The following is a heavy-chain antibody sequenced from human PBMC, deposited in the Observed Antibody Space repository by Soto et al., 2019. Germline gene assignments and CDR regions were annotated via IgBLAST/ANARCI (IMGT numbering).Heavy chain of an antibody. CDR2: ISGYNGNT. V-gene: IGHV1-18*04. D-gene: IGHD2-15*01. J-gene: IGHJ4*02. CDR3: ANRGYCSGGSCFDY. Sequence: QVQLVQSGAEVKNPGASVKVSCKASGYTFTSYGISWGRQAPGQGHEWKGWISGYNGNTKYAQKLQGRVTMTTDTSTSTDYMELRSLRSDDKAVYYGANRGYCSGGSCFDYGCEETLVTVS. CDR1: GYTFTSYG.